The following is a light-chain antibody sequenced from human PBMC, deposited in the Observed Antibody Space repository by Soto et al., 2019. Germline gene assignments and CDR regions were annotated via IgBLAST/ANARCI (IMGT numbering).Light chain of an antibody. CDR3: QSYDSSLSGSV. J-gene: IGLJ2*01. Sequence: QAVVTQPPSVSGAPGQTITMSCTGSGSNVGASYDVHWYQVLPGAGPRLLIYKNNNRPSGVPDRFSGSKSGTSASLAITGLQAEDEADYYCQSYDSSLSGSVFGGGTKLTVL. CDR2: KNN. V-gene: IGLV1-40*01. CDR1: GSNVGASYD.